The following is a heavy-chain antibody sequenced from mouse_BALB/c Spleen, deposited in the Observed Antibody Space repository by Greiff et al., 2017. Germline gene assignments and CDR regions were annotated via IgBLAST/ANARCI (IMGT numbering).Heavy chain of an antibody. CDR1: GYTFTDYA. CDR2: ISTYYGDA. D-gene: IGHD1-1*01. Sequence: QVQLQQSGAELVRPGVSVKFSCTGSGYTFTDYAMHWVKQSHAKSLEWIGVISTYYGDASYNQKFKGKATMTVDKSSSTAYMELARLTSEDSAIYYCARGGSTYPLAYWGQGTLVTVSA. J-gene: IGHJ3*01. V-gene: IGHV1S137*01. CDR3: ARGGSTYPLAY.